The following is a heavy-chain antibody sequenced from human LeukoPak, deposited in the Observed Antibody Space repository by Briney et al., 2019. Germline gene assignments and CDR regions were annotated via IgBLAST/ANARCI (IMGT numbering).Heavy chain of an antibody. CDR3: ARDLYRSTYSFGY. V-gene: IGHV4-39*07. D-gene: IGHD2/OR15-2a*01. CDR2: IYYDGRT. CDR1: GASTRSSDSY. J-gene: IGHJ4*02. Sequence: SETLSLTCTVSGASTRSSDSYGAYGAWIRQPPGKGLEWIGTIYYDGRTYYTPSLESRVTISLDTSKNQFSLRLTSVTAADTAVYYCARDLYRSTYSFGYWGQGTLVTVSS.